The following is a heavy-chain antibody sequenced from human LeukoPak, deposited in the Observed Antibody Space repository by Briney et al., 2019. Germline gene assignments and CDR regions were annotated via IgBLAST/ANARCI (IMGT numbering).Heavy chain of an antibody. CDR2: ISSSSRYI. CDR1: AFTFISYR. Sequence: GGSLRLSCAAAAFTFISYRMNCGRQAPGEWLELVSSISSSSRYIYYADSVKGRFTISRDNARNSLYLQMNSLRAEDTAVYYCAGEGEGYFDCWGQGTLVTVSS. D-gene: IGHD3-16*01. V-gene: IGHV3-21*04. J-gene: IGHJ4*02. CDR3: AGEGEGYFDC.